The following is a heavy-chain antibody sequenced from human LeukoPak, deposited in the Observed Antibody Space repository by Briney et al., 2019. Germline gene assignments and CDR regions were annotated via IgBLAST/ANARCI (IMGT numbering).Heavy chain of an antibody. Sequence: GGSLRLSCAASGFTFRNYGMHWVRQAPGKGLEWVPFIRYDGSNKYYVDSVKGRFTISRDNSKNTLYLQMNSLRVEDTAVYYCAKDVNCYNSGYFDYWGQGTLVTVSS. V-gene: IGHV3-30*02. D-gene: IGHD5-24*01. CDR1: GFTFRNYG. J-gene: IGHJ4*02. CDR3: AKDVNCYNSGYFDY. CDR2: IRYDGSNK.